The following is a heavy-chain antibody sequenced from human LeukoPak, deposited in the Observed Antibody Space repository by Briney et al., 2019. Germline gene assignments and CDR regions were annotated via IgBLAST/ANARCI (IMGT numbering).Heavy chain of an antibody. V-gene: IGHV3-21*01. CDR1: GFTFSTYS. CDR3: ARDKGTSYLSSFDY. J-gene: IGHJ4*02. D-gene: IGHD6-6*01. Sequence: GGSLRLSCAASGFTFSTYSMNWVRQAPGKGLEWVSSITRSSYIYYADSVKGRFTISRDNAKNSLYLQMNSLRAEDTAVYYCARDKGTSYLSSFDYWGQGTLVTVSS. CDR2: ITRSSYI.